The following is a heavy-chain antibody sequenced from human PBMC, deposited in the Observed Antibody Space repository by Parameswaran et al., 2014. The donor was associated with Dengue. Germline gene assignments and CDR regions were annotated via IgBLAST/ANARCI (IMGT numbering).Heavy chain of an antibody. D-gene: IGHD6-25*01. J-gene: IGHJ6*03. CDR3: ARGIGGSYYYYYYMDV. V-gene: IGHV4-34*01. CDR2: INHSGST. Sequence: ASETLSLTCAVYGGSFSGYYWSWIRQPPGKGLEWIGEINHSGSTNYNPSLKSRVTISVDTSKNQFSLKLSSVTAADTAVYYCARGIGGSYYYYYYMDVWARDHGHRLL. CDR1: GGSFSGYY.